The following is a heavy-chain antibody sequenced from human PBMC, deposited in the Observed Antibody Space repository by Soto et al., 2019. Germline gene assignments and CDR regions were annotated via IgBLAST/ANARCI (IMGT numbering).Heavy chain of an antibody. CDR1: GYTFTSYA. D-gene: IGHD6-13*01. CDR2: INAGNGNT. CDR3: ARAEELDFIAAAGTTAFDI. Sequence: ASVKVSCKASGYTFTSYAMHWVRQAPGQRLEWMGWINAGNGNTKYSQKFQGRVTITRDTSASTAYMELSSLRSEDTAVYYCARAEELDFIAAAGTTAFDIWGQGTMVTVSS. J-gene: IGHJ3*02. V-gene: IGHV1-3*01.